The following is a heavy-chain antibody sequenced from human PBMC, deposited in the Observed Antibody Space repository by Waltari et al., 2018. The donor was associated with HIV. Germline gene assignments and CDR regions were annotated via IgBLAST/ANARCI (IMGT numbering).Heavy chain of an antibody. CDR3: ARDIVVVTADYFDY. CDR1: GGSISSGSYY. CDR2: IYTIGRT. J-gene: IGHJ4*02. V-gene: IGHV4-61*02. D-gene: IGHD2-21*02. Sequence: QVQLQESGPRLVKPSQTLSLTCTVSGGSISSGSYYWSWIRQPAGKGLEWIGRIYTIGRTNYNPPLKIRVTISIDTSTNQFSLKLNSVTAADTAVYYCARDIVVVTADYFDYWGQGTLVTVSS.